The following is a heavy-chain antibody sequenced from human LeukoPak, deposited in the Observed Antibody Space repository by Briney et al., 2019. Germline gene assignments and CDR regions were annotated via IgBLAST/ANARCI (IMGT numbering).Heavy chain of an antibody. J-gene: IGHJ6*03. Sequence: NPSETLSLTCTVSGGSISSSSYYWGWIRQPPGKGLEWIGSIYYSGSTYYNPSLKSRVTISVDTSKNQFSLKLSSVTAADTAVYYCARDRRENVDWLLIPTRGSNHYYYYYMDVWGKGTTVTISS. V-gene: IGHV4-39*07. CDR3: ARDRRENVDWLLIPTRGSNHYYYYYMDV. D-gene: IGHD3-9*01. CDR1: GGSISSSSYY. CDR2: IYYSGST.